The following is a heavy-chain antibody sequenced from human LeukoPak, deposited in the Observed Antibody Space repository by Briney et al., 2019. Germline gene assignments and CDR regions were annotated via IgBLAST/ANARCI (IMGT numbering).Heavy chain of an antibody. V-gene: IGHV3-23*01. CDR3: AKDSAKKYDDY. D-gene: IGHD3-10*01. CDR2: ISGSDGST. J-gene: IGHJ4*02. Sequence: GGSLRLSCAASGFTFSSYAMSWVRQAPGKGLEWVSGISGSDGSTNYADSVKGRFTISRENSNNTLYLQMNSLRAEDTAVYYCAKDSAKKYDDYWGQGTLVTVSS. CDR1: GFTFSSYA.